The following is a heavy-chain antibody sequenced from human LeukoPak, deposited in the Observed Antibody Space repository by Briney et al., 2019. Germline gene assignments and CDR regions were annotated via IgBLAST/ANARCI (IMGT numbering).Heavy chain of an antibody. J-gene: IGHJ4*02. CDR2: IDISGGST. D-gene: IGHD1-1*01. Sequence: GGSLRLSCTASGFSFSSHAMCWVRQAPGKGLEWVSSIDISGGSTYYADSVQGRFTISRDNSKNTLYLQMNSLRAEDTALYYCANEVRPNDYWGQGTLVTVSS. V-gene: IGHV3-23*01. CDR3: ANEVRPNDY. CDR1: GFSFSSHA.